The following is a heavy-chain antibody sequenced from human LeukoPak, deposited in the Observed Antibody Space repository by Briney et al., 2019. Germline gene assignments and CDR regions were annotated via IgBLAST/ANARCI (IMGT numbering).Heavy chain of an antibody. D-gene: IGHD5-12*01. J-gene: IGHJ5*02. CDR2: TYYTSKWNT. CDR3: ARGFHISGFGS. V-gene: IGHV6-1*01. Sequence: SQTLSLTCAICGDSVSNTNAAWNWIRQSPSRGLEWLGRTYYTSKWNTDYAVSVKSRIVINPDKSKNKYSLQLSSVTPEDTAVYYCARGFHISGFGSWGQGTLVIVSS. CDR1: GDSVSNTNAA.